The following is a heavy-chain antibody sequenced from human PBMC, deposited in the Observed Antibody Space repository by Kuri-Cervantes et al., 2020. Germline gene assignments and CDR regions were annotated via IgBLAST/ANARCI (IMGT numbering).Heavy chain of an antibody. V-gene: IGHV3-53*04. CDR2: IYSGGST. Sequence: GGSLRLSCAASGFTVSSNYMSWVRQAPGKGLEWVSVIYSGGSTYYADSVKGRFTISRHNSKNSLYLQMNSLRAEDTALYYCAKVSGYNSGWLDYWGRGTLVTVSS. CDR1: GFTVSSNY. CDR3: AKVSGYNSGWLDY. J-gene: IGHJ4*02. D-gene: IGHD6-19*01.